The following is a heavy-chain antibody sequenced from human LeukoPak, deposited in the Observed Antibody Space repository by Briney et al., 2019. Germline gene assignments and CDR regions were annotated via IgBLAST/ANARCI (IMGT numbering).Heavy chain of an antibody. V-gene: IGHV1-2*02. CDR3: ARGRYSSGWYFGDFDY. CDR1: GYTFTGYY. Sequence: ASVKVSCKASGYTFTGYYMHWVRQAPGQGLEWMGWINPNSGGTNYAQKFQGRVTMTRDTSISTAYMELSRLRSDGTAVYYCARGRYSSGWYFGDFDYWGQGTLVTVSS. D-gene: IGHD6-19*01. J-gene: IGHJ4*02. CDR2: INPNSGGT.